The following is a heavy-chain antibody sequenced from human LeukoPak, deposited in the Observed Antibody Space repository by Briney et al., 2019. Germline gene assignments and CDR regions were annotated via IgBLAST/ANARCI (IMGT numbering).Heavy chain of an antibody. CDR3: AINQAGYCGGGSCNRHEFYYMDV. D-gene: IGHD2-15*01. Sequence: SVRVSCKGSGGAFSTCVFSWVRQAPGQGLEWVGGVFPVFGTANYAEKFQDRVTITADNSTSTAYMELSSLRSEDTAMYYCAINQAGYCGGGSCNRHEFYYMDVWGKGTSVTVSS. J-gene: IGHJ6*03. V-gene: IGHV1-69*06. CDR2: VFPVFGTA. CDR1: GGAFSTCV.